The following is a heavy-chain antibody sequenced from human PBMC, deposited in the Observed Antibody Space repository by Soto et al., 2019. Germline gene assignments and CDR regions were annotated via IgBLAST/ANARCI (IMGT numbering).Heavy chain of an antibody. CDR2: ITPMIGTT. J-gene: IGHJ4*02. D-gene: IGHD4-17*01. CDR1: GGTFYTYA. CDR3: ARDVSVMTSVFGF. V-gene: IGHV1-69*01. Sequence: QVHLVQSGAEVKSPGSSVMVSCRASGGTFYTYAFTWVRQAPGQGLEWMGGITPMIGTTQYAQNFHGRVTFSADESASTAYMELSNLRYDDTAVYYCARDVSVMTSVFGFWGQGTLITVSS.